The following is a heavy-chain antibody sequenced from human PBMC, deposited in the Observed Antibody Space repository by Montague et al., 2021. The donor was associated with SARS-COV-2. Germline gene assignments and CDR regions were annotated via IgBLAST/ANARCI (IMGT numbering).Heavy chain of an antibody. J-gene: IGHJ4*02. CDR2: ISSSSSYI. CDR3: ARVSRSSWYGGSLREAFDY. V-gene: IGHV3-21*01. Sequence: SLRLSCAASGFTFSSYSMNWVRQAPGKGLEWVSSISSSSSYIYYADPVKGRFTISRDNAKNSLYLQMNSLRAEDTAVYYCARVSRSSWYGGSLREAFDYWGQGTLVTVSS. CDR1: GFTFSSYS. D-gene: IGHD6-13*01.